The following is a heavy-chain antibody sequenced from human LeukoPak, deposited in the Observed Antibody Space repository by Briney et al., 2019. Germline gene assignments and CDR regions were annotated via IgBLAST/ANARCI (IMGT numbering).Heavy chain of an antibody. J-gene: IGHJ4*02. CDR1: GYTFTNYA. CDR3: AVLSYDSSGYYYPFDY. D-gene: IGHD3-22*01. CDR2: MNTNTGNP. Sequence: ASVKVSCKASGYTFTNYAMNWVRQAPGQGLEWMGWMNTNTGNPTYAQGFTGRFVFSLDASVSTAYLQISSLKTEDTAVYYCAVLSYDSSGYYYPFDYWGQGTLVTVSS. V-gene: IGHV7-4-1*02.